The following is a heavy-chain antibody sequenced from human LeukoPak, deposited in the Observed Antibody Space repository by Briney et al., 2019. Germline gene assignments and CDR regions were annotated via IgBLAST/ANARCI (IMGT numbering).Heavy chain of an antibody. CDR2: ISSSGSTI. J-gene: IGHJ6*02. CDR1: GFTFSSYE. D-gene: IGHD3-10*01. Sequence: GGSLRLSCAASGFTFSSYEMNWVRQAPGKGLEWVSYISSSGSTIYYADSVKGRFTISRDNAKNSLYLRMNSLRAEDTAVYYCARTDTSKSYKGDWYGMDVWGQGTTVTVSS. CDR3: ARTDTSKSYKGDWYGMDV. V-gene: IGHV3-48*03.